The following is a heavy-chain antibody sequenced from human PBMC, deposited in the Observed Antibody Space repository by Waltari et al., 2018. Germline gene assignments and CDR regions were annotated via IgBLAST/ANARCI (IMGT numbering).Heavy chain of an antibody. D-gene: IGHD2-21*02. J-gene: IGHJ4*02. V-gene: IGHV3-66*02. CDR2: IYSGGST. CDR3: ARDREYCGGDCYPRARFDY. CDR1: GFTVSSNY. Sequence: EVQLVESGGGLVQPGGSLRLSCAASGFTVSSNYMSWVRQAPGKGLEWVSVIYSGGSTYYADSVKGRFTISRDNSKNTLYLQMNSLRAEDTAVYYCARDREYCGGDCYPRARFDYWGQGTLVTVSS.